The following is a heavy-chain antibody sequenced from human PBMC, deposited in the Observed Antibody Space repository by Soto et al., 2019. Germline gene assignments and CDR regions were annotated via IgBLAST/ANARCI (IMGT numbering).Heavy chain of an antibody. CDR2: IESGGSI. Sequence: EVQLVESGGGLIHPGGSLRLSCADSGLTVNTNYMSWVRQSPGKGLEWVSLIESGGSIYYADSVKGRLTISRDIFKNTLSLQMNSLGVEDTAVYYCASTTIWKDAFEIWGQGTLVTVSS. CDR1: GLTVNTNY. J-gene: IGHJ3*02. V-gene: IGHV3-53*01. CDR3: ASTTIWKDAFEI. D-gene: IGHD3-3*01.